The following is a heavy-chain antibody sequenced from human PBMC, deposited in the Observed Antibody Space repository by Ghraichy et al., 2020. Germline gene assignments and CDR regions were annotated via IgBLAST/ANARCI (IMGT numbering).Heavy chain of an antibody. CDR1: GFTFKNYA. D-gene: IGHD2/OR15-2a*01. V-gene: IGHV3-23*01. CDR3: AKDLSPVAVGFFDY. Sequence: GGSLRLSCVASGFTFKNYAMSWVRQAPGKGLEWVSGIDNTGGGTFYADSVKGRFTISRDNSKGTLYLQMNSVRAEDTAVYYCAKDLSPVAVGFFDYWGQGTLVAVSS. CDR2: IDNTGGGT. J-gene: IGHJ4*02.